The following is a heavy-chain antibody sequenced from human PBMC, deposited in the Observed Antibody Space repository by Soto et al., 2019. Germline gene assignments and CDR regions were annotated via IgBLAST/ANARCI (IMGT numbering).Heavy chain of an antibody. Sequence: QMQMQESGPGLVEPSQTLSLTCTVSRGSIYTGGYYWTWIRQHPGKALEWIGYIYVSGSTYYNPSLKSRVAISIDTSKNQFSLKLNSVSAADTAVYYCARARSGTYYKPAWFDPWGQGALVTVSS. J-gene: IGHJ5*02. D-gene: IGHD3-10*01. CDR2: IYVSGST. CDR1: RGSIYTGGYY. CDR3: ARARSGTYYKPAWFDP. V-gene: IGHV4-31*03.